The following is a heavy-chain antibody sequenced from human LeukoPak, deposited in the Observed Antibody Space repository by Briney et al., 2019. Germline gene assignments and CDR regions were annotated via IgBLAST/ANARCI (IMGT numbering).Heavy chain of an antibody. Sequence: ASVKVSCKASGYTFTSYGISWVRQAPGQGLEWMGWISAYNGNTNYAQKLQGRVTMTTDTSTSTAYMELRSLRSDDTAVYYCARDSLPTVTTFHRKNWFDPWGQGTLVTVSS. CDR2: ISAYNGNT. J-gene: IGHJ5*02. CDR1: GYTFTSYG. D-gene: IGHD4-17*01. CDR3: ARDSLPTVTTFHRKNWFDP. V-gene: IGHV1-18*01.